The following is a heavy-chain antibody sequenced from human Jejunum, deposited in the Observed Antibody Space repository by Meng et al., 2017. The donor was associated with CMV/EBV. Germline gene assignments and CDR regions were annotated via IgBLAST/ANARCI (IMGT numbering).Heavy chain of an antibody. V-gene: IGHV1-2*06. D-gene: IGHD2-8*01. CDR3: ARDFVRGQTY. Sequence: VSCKAYGYMFSDYYMHWVRQAPGQGLEWMGRINPNTGGTNYVQKFQGRVTMTRDTSISTAYMELSRLRSDDTAVYYCARDFVRGQTYWGQGTLVTVSS. CDR1: GYMFSDYY. J-gene: IGHJ4*02. CDR2: INPNTGGT.